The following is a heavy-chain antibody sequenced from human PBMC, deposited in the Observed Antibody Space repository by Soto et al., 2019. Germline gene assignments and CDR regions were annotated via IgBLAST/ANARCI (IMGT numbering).Heavy chain of an antibody. V-gene: IGHV1-18*01. CDR3: GRHLGAGFGAWCDS. D-gene: IGHD3-16*01. Sequence: QVQLVQSGAEVKKPGASVKVSCKASGYVFSSYGITWVRQAPGQGLEWMGWISVFDGKTNTAQQFQGRVTATADTLTKTADMELRSRTANNTAVYYCGRHLGAGFGAWCDSWGPGTQVTVSS. J-gene: IGHJ5*01. CDR1: GYVFSSYG. CDR2: ISVFDGKT.